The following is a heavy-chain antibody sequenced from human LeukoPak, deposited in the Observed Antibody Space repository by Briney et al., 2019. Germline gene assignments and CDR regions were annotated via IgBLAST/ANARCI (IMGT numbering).Heavy chain of an antibody. Sequence: PSETLSLTCTVSGGSITSYYWSWIRQPPGKGLEWIGYIYYSGSTNYNPSLKSRVTISVDTSKNQFSLKLSSVTAADTAVYYCARANGAADWGRGTLVTVSS. CDR3: ARANGAAD. J-gene: IGHJ2*01. D-gene: IGHD1-26*01. V-gene: IGHV4-59*01. CDR2: IYYSGST. CDR1: GGSITSYY.